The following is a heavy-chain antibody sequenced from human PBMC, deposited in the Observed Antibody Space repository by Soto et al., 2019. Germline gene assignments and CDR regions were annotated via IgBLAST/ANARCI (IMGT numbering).Heavy chain of an antibody. D-gene: IGHD6-19*01. V-gene: IGHV3-23*01. Sequence: GGPLRLPWGAAECTSISHGSSRVRQTPGKGLEWESDISGSGGTTDYADSVKGRFTISRDNSKNMVYLQMNSLRAEDTAVYYCAKDRTSSGTSSFELWGNGTLVIVFS. CDR3: AKDRTSSGTSSFEL. CDR2: ISGSGGTT. CDR1: ECTSISHG. J-gene: IGHJ2*01.